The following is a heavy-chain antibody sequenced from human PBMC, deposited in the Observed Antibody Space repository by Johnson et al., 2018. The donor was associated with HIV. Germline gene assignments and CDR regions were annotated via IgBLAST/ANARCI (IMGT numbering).Heavy chain of an antibody. V-gene: IGHV3-30*04. CDR3: AREGRGSPDGFDI. CDR1: GFTFSRYS. D-gene: IGHD3-16*01. CDR2: ISYDGRKK. J-gene: IGHJ3*02. Sequence: QVQLVESGGGVVQPGRSLRLTCAASGFTFSRYSMHWVRQAPGKGLQWVAHISYDGRKKYYTESLRGRFTISRDNSNNTLYLQMNTLITEDTAVYYCAREGRGSPDGFDIWGQGTMVTVSS.